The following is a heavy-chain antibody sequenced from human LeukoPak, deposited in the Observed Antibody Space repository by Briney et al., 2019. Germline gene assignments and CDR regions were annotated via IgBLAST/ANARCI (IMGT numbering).Heavy chain of an antibody. J-gene: IGHJ4*02. V-gene: IGHV3-74*03. CDR1: GFTFSSFW. Sequence: GGSLRLSCAASGFTFSSFWMHWVRQAPGKGLVWVSRINRDGSTTTYADSVKGRFTVSRDNAKNTLNLQMNSLRAEDTAVYYCARGGGYYDSSGYFWRPAEIDYWGQGTLVTVSS. D-gene: IGHD3-22*01. CDR3: ARGGGYYDSSGYFWRPAEIDY. CDR2: INRDGSTT.